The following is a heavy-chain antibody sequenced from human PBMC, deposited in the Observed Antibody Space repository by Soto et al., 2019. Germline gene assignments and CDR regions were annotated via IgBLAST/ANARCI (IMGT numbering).Heavy chain of an antibody. V-gene: IGHV1-2*04. D-gene: IGHD3-10*01. CDR3: ARDKNGGVGSFWGDFDY. CDR2: INPNSGGT. J-gene: IGHJ4*02. CDR1: GYTFTGYY. Sequence: QVQLVQSGAEVKKPGASVKVSCKASGYTFTGYYMHWVRQAPGQGLEWMGWINPNSGGTNYAQKFQGWVTMTRDTSISTAYMELSGLRSDDTAVYYCARDKNGGVGSFWGDFDYWGQGTLVTVSS.